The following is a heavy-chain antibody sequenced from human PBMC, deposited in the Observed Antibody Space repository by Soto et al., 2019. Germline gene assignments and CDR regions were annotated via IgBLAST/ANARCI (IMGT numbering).Heavy chain of an antibody. CDR3: ARGYDKLPGAFEI. J-gene: IGHJ3*02. V-gene: IGHV1-46*01. Sequence: QVQLVQSGAEVKKPGASVKVSCKASGYTFTSYYMHWVRQAPAQGLEWMGIINPSGGSTSYAQKFQGRVTMTRDTSTSTAYMELSGLRSEETAVYYCARGYDKLPGAFEIWGQGTMVTVSS. CDR2: INPSGGST. D-gene: IGHD3-9*01. CDR1: GYTFTSYY.